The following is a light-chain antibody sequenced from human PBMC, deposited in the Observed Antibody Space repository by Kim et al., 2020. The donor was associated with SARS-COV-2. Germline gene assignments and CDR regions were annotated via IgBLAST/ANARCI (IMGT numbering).Light chain of an antibody. CDR2: LNSDGSH. CDR1: SGHSSYA. J-gene: IGLJ2*01. CDR3: QTWGTGIVV. Sequence: APVKLPCTLSSGHSSYAIAWHQQQPEKGPRYLMKLNSDGSHSKGDGIPDRFSGSSSGAERYLTISSLQSEDEADYYCQTWGTGIVVFGGGTQLTVL. V-gene: IGLV4-69*01.